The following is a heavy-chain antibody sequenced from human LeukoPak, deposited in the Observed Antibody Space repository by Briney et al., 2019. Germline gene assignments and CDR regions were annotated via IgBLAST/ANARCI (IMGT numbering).Heavy chain of an antibody. CDR1: GGSISSYY. CDR3: ARHPLAVAGTTGAGMDV. Sequence: SETLSLTCTVSGGSISSYYWSWIRQPPGKGLEWIGYIYYSGSTNYNPSLKSRVTISVDTSKNQFSLRLSSVTAADTAVYYCARHPLAVAGTTGAGMDVWGQGTTVTVSS. V-gene: IGHV4-59*08. CDR2: IYYSGST. D-gene: IGHD6-19*01. J-gene: IGHJ6*02.